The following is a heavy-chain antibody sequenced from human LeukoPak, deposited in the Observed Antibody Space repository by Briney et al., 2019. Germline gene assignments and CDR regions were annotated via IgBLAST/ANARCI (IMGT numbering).Heavy chain of an antibody. V-gene: IGHV1-2*06. CDR3: ATPPECSSGSCLSY. CDR2: INPNSGGT. D-gene: IGHD2-15*01. J-gene: IGHJ4*02. Sequence: ASVTVSFKASGYTFTVYYMHWVRQAPGQGLEWMGRINPNSGGTNYAQKFQGRVTMPRDTSISTAYMELSSLRFDDTAVYYCATPPECSSGSCLSYWGQGTLVTVSS. CDR1: GYTFTVYY.